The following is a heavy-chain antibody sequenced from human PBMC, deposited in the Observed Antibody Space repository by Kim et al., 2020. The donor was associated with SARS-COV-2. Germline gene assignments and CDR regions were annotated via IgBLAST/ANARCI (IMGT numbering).Heavy chain of an antibody. CDR1: GGSFSGYY. CDR3: ARVGYRRNSSGRPNDY. D-gene: IGHD6-19*01. CDR2: INHSGST. Sequence: SETLSLTCAVYGGSFSGYYWSWIRQPPGKGLEWIGEINHSGSTNYNPSLKSRVTISVDTSKNQFSLKLSSVTAADTAVYYCARVGYRRNSSGRPNDYWGQGTLVTVSS. J-gene: IGHJ4*02. V-gene: IGHV4-34*01.